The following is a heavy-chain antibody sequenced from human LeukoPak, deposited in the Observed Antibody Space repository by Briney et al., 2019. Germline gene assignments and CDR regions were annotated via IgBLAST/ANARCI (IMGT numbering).Heavy chain of an antibody. CDR2: IYYSGST. J-gene: IGHJ5*02. CDR3: AREKEVLDP. V-gene: IGHV4-59*01. D-gene: IGHD3-10*01. CDR1: GGSISSYY. Sequence: PSETLSLTCTVSGGSISSYYWSWIRQPPGKGLEWIGYIYYSGSTNYNPSLKSRVTISVDTSKNQFSLKLSSVTAADTAVYYCAREKEVLDPWGQGILVTVSS.